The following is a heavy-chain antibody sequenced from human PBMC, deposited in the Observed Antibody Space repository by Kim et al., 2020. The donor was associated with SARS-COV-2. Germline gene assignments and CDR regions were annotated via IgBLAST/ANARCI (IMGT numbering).Heavy chain of an antibody. J-gene: IGHJ5*02. D-gene: IGHD4-4*01. CDR3: ARSETTVTTWSWFDP. Sequence: PSRQSRVTISVDTAKNQFSLKLRSVTAADTAVYYCARSETTVTTWSWFDPWGQGTLVTVSS. V-gene: IGHV4-59*01.